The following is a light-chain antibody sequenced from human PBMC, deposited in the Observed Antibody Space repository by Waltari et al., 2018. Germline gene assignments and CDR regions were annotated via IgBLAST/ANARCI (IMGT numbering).Light chain of an antibody. CDR2: KGI. J-gene: IGLJ3*02. V-gene: IGLV8-61*01. Sequence: QTVVTQEPSLSVSPGGTVTLTCALSSGSVSSTSYPTWYQQTPGQPPRTLVYKGISRSSGVPDRFSGSILGNTAALTITGAQADDESEYYCSMYMGSGVWVFGGGTKLTVL. CDR1: SGSVSSTSY. CDR3: SMYMGSGVWV.